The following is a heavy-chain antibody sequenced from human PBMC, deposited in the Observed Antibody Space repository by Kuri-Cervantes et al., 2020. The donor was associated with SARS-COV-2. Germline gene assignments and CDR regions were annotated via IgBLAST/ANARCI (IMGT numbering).Heavy chain of an antibody. J-gene: IGHJ6*02. V-gene: IGHV1-46*01. CDR2: INPSGGGT. CDR3: ARDPTTVTTGIGMDV. CDR1: GYTFTTYY. Sequence: ASVKVFCKASGYTFTTYYIHWVRQAPGQGLEWMGIINPSGGGTSYAQKFQGRVAVTRDTPTSTVYMELSSLRSEDTAVYYCARDPTTVTTGIGMDVWGQGTTVTVSS. D-gene: IGHD4-17*01.